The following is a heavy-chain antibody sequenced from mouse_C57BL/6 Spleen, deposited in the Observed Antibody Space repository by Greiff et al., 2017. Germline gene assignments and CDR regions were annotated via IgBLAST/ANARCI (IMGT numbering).Heavy chain of an antibody. Sequence: QVQLKQSGPGLVQPSQSLSITCTVSGFSLTSYGVHWVRQSPGKGLEWLGVIWSGGSTDYNAAFISRLSISKDNSKSQVFFKMNSLQAYDTAIYYCARNYYGSPYAMDYWGQGTSVTVSS. D-gene: IGHD1-1*01. CDR1: GFSLTSYG. J-gene: IGHJ4*01. CDR3: ARNYYGSPYAMDY. V-gene: IGHV2-2*01. CDR2: IWSGGST.